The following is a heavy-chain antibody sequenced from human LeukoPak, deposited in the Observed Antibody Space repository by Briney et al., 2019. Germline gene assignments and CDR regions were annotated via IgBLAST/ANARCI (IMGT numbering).Heavy chain of an antibody. CDR2: ISVYNGNT. V-gene: IGHV1-18*04. J-gene: IGHJ4*02. Sequence: ASVKVSCKASGYTFTGYYMHWVRQAPGQGLEWMGWISVYNGNTNYTQNFQGRVTMTTDTSTSTVYMDLRSLRSDDTAVYYCARVGQVGAIDYWGQGTLVTVSS. CDR3: ARVGQVGAIDY. CDR1: GYTFTGYY. D-gene: IGHD1-26*01.